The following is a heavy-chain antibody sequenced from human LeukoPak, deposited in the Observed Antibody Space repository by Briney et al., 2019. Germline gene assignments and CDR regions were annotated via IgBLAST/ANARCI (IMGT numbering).Heavy chain of an antibody. CDR2: INHSGST. V-gene: IGHV4-34*01. J-gene: IGHJ4*02. D-gene: IGHD3-9*01. CDR1: GGSFSGYY. CDR3: ARWVLTGYSH. Sequence: ASETLSLTCAVYGGSFSGYYWSWIRQPPGKGLEWIGEINHSGSTNYNPSLKSRVTISVDTSKNQFSLKLSSVTAADTAVYYCARWVLTGYSHWGQGTLVTVSS.